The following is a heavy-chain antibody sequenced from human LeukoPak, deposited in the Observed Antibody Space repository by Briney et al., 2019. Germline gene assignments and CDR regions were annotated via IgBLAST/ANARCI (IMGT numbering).Heavy chain of an antibody. CDR2: ISGRGGTT. CDR1: GFAFSSYA. D-gene: IGHD3-22*01. CDR3: EKDRVGVVAKIFEY. V-gene: IGHV3-23*01. J-gene: IGHJ4*02. Sequence: GGSLRLSCAASGFAFSSYAMSWFRQAPGKGREWVSAISGRGGTTYYADSVKRRFTISRDNSKNTLYLQMHGLRAEETAVYYCEKDRVGVVAKIFEYWGQGPLVPVSS.